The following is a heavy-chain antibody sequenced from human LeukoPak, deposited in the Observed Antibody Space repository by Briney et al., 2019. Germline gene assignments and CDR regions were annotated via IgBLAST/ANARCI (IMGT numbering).Heavy chain of an antibody. Sequence: SETLSLTCAVYGGSFSGYYWSWIRQPPGKGLEWIGSIYYSGSTYYNPSLKSRVTISVDTSKNQFSLKLSSVTAADTAVYYCARQWDGYSDYWGQGTLVTVSS. V-gene: IGHV4-34*01. CDR1: GGSFSGYY. CDR2: IYYSGST. J-gene: IGHJ4*02. CDR3: ARQWDGYSDY. D-gene: IGHD1-26*01.